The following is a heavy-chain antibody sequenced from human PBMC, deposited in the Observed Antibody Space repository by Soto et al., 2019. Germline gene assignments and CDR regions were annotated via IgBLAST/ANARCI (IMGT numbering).Heavy chain of an antibody. CDR1: GGSISGHY. CDR2: IFYSGGT. V-gene: IGHV4-59*11. Sequence: QVQLQESGPGLVKPSETLSLTCTVSGGSISGHYWSWIRQPPRKRLEWIGYIFYSGGTNYNPSLKSRVTISVDTSKNQFSLKLNFVTAADTAVYYCARVGSSGWSPDYWGQGTLVTVSS. J-gene: IGHJ4*02. D-gene: IGHD6-19*01. CDR3: ARVGSSGWSPDY.